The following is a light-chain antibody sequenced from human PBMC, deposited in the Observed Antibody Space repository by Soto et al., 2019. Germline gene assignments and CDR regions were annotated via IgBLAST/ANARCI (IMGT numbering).Light chain of an antibody. CDR3: SSFTSRTSWV. CDR1: SSDVGGYNY. CDR2: EVN. Sequence: QSALTQPPSASGSPGQSVAISCTGTSSDVGGYNYVSWYQQHPGKAPKLMIYEVNKRPSGVPDRFSGSKSGNTASLTVSGLQAEDEADYYCSSFTSRTSWVFGGGTKVTVL. J-gene: IGLJ3*02. V-gene: IGLV2-8*01.